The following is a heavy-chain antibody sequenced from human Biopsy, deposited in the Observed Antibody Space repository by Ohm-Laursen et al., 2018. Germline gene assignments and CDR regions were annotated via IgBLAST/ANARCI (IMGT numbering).Heavy chain of an antibody. V-gene: IGHV4-59*08. CDR3: GRREVVITHDAFDT. J-gene: IGHJ3*02. Sequence: GTLSLTCNVSGDSISIYYWSWIRQPPGKGLEWIGDVYYSGSTNRTPSLKSRFTILVDTSKNQFSLKLNSVTAADTAVYYCGRREVVITHDAFDTWGQGTMVTVSS. D-gene: IGHD3-22*01. CDR1: GDSISIYY. CDR2: VYYSGST.